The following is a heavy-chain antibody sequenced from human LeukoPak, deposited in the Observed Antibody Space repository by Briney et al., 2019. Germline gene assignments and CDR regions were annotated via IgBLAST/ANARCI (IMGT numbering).Heavy chain of an antibody. Sequence: SETLSLTCTVSGYSISSGYYWGWIRQPPGKGLEWIGSIYHSGSTYYNPSLKSRVTISVDTSKNQCSLKLSSVTAADTAVYYCARELAGLDYWGQGTLVTVSS. D-gene: IGHD2-15*01. CDR1: GYSISSGYY. J-gene: IGHJ4*02. CDR2: IYHSGST. CDR3: ARELAGLDY. V-gene: IGHV4-38-2*02.